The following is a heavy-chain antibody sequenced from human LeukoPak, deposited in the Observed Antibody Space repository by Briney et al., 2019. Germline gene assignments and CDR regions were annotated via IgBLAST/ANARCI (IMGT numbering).Heavy chain of an antibody. Sequence: GGTLRLSCAASGFTFSSYGMSWVRQAPGKGLEWVSAISGSGGSTYYADSVKGRFTISRDNSKNTLYLQMNSLRAEDTAVYYCAKGPKEYYFDYWGQGTLVTVSS. J-gene: IGHJ4*02. V-gene: IGHV3-23*01. CDR2: ISGSGGST. D-gene: IGHD3-10*01. CDR1: GFTFSSYG. CDR3: AKGPKEYYFDY.